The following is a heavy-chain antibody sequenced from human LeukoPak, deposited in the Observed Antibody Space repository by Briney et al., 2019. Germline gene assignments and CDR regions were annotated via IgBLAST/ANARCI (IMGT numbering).Heavy chain of an antibody. CDR1: GFTFSRYT. D-gene: IGHD2-15*01. V-gene: IGHV3-48*01. CDR3: ARVSYSPSPTPFDY. Sequence: PGGSLRLSCAASGFTFSRYTMFWVRQAPGMGLGWVSYISSSGTAMDYADSVKGRFTISRDNAKNSLYLQMNSLRAEDTAVYYCARVSYSPSPTPFDYWGQGTRVTVSS. CDR2: ISSSGTAM. J-gene: IGHJ4*02.